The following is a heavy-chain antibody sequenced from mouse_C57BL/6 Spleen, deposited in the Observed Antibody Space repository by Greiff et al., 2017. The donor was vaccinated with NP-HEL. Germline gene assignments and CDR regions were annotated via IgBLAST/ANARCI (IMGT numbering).Heavy chain of an antibody. D-gene: IGHD1-1*01. CDR1: GYTFTEYT. CDR3: ARHEGGYYGSCYLLFDY. V-gene: IGHV1-62-2*01. J-gene: IGHJ2*01. CDR2: FYPGSGSI. Sequence: QVQLKQSGAELVKPGASVKLSCKASGYTFTEYTIHWVKQRSGQGLEWIGWFYPGSGSIKYNEKFKDKATLTADKSSSTVYMELSRLTSEDSAVYFCARHEGGYYGSCYLLFDYWGQGTTLTVSS.